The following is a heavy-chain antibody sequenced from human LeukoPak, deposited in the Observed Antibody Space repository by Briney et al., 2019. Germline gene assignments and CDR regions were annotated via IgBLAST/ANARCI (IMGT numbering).Heavy chain of an antibody. D-gene: IGHD3-22*01. CDR1: GYTFTGYY. Sequence: ASVKVSCKASGYTFTGYYMHWVRQAPGQGVEWMGWINPNSGGTNYAQKFQGRVTMTRDTSISTAYMELSRLRSDDTAVYYCARGVGARYHDSSGYGPYYFDYWGQGTLVTVSS. CDR3: ARGVGARYHDSSGYGPYYFDY. V-gene: IGHV1-2*02. CDR2: INPNSGGT. J-gene: IGHJ4*02.